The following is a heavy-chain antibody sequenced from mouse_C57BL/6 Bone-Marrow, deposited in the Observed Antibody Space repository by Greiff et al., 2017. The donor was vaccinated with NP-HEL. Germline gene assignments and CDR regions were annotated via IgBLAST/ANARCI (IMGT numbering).Heavy chain of an antibody. J-gene: IGHJ2*01. V-gene: IGHV1-54*01. D-gene: IGHD1-1*01. CDR2: INPGSGGT. CDR1: GYAFTNYL. Sequence: QVQLKESGAELVRPGTSVKVSCKASGYAFTNYLIEWVKQRPGQGLEWIGVINPGSGGTNYNEKFKGKATLTADKSSSTAYMQLSSLTSEDSAVYFCARSDYGSTFDYWGQGTTLTVSS. CDR3: ARSDYGSTFDY.